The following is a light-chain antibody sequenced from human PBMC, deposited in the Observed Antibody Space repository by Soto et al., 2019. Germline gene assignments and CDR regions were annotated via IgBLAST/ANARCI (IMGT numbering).Light chain of an antibody. CDR1: QIVSSSY. CDR2: GAS. V-gene: IGKV3-15*01. J-gene: IGKJ4*01. Sequence: EIVLTQSPGTLSLSPGERATLSCRASQIVSSSYLAWYQQKPGQAPRLLIYGASTRATGTPARFSGSGSGTEFTLTISSLQSEDFAVYYCQQYIRWPLTFGGGTKVDIK. CDR3: QQYIRWPLT.